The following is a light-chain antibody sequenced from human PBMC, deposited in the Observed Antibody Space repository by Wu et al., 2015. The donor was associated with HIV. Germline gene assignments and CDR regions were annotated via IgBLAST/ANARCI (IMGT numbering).Light chain of an antibody. J-gene: IGKJ1*01. V-gene: IGKV3-20*01. CDR2: AAS. CDR3: QKYNTAPWT. CDR1: QSVRSSH. Sequence: EIVLTQSPGTLSLSPGEGATLSCRASQSVRSSHLAWYQQKPGQAPRLIIYAASTRATGIPDRFSGSGSGTDFTLTISRLEPEDVATYYCQKYNTAPWTFGQGTKVEMK.